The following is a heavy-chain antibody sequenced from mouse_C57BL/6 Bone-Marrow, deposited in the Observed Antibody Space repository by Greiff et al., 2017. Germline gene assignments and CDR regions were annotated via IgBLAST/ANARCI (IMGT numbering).Heavy chain of an antibody. CDR1: GYTFTSYW. J-gene: IGHJ2*01. CDR3: ARECGLSGDFDY. Sequence: VQLQQPGAELVKPGASVKLSCKASGYTFTSYWMQWVNQRPGQGLEWIGEIDPSDSYTNYNQKFKGKATLTVDTSSSTAYMQRSSLTSEDSAVYYCARECGLSGDFDYWGQGTTLTVSS. CDR2: IDPSDSYT. V-gene: IGHV1-50*01. D-gene: IGHD3-1*01.